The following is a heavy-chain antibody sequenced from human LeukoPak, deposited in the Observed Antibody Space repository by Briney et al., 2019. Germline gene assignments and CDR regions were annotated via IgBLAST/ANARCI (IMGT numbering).Heavy chain of an antibody. J-gene: IGHJ4*02. Sequence: GGSLRLSCAASGFTFSSYAMSWVRQAPGKGLEWVSAISGSGGSTYYADSVKGRFTISRDNSKNTLYLQMNSLRAEDAAVYYCAKAPSYYGDRLPLDYWGQGTLVTVSS. D-gene: IGHD4-17*01. V-gene: IGHV3-23*01. CDR3: AKAPSYYGDRLPLDY. CDR1: GFTFSSYA. CDR2: ISGSGGST.